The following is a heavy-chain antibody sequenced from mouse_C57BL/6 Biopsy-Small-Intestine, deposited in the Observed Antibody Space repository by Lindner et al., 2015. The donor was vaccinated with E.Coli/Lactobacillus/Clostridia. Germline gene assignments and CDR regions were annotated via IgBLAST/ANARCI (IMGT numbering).Heavy chain of an antibody. CDR3: ARHEEGIYYGNFYFDY. J-gene: IGHJ2*01. CDR1: GYTFTSYW. Sequence: VQLQESGAELVMPGASVKLSCKASGYTFTSYWMHWVKQRPGQGLEWIGEIDPSDSYTNYNQKFKGKATLTVDKSSSTAYMQLSSLTSEDSAVYFCARHEEGIYYGNFYFDYWGQGTTLTVSS. CDR2: IDPSDSYT. V-gene: IGHV1-69*01. D-gene: IGHD2-1*01.